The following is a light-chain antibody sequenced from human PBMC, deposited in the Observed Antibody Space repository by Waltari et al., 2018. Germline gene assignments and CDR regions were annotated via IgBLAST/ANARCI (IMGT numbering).Light chain of an antibody. CDR2: ISN. J-gene: IGLJ3*02. CDR1: SSNIGAGFD. Sequence: QSVLTQPPSVSGAPGQRVTISCTGSSSNIGAGFDVHWYQQVPGTAPKLLIYISNARASGVPERFSGSTSGNSAYRAIAGLQAEDEADYYCQSHDINLSSWVFGGGTKLTVL. V-gene: IGLV1-40*01. CDR3: QSHDINLSSWV.